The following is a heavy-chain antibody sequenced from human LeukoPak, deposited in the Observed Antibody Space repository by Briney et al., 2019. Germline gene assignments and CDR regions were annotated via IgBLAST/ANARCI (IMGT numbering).Heavy chain of an antibody. J-gene: IGHJ5*02. V-gene: IGHV4-39*07. D-gene: IGHD1-26*01. CDR1: GGSISSSSYY. CDR2: IYYSGST. CDR3: ARDQKVGATSWFDP. Sequence: SETLSLTCTVSGGSISSSSYYWGWIRQPPGKGLEWIGSIYYSGSTYYNPSLKSRVTISVDTSKNQFSLKLSSVTAADTAVYYCARDQKVGATSWFDPWGQGTLVTVSS.